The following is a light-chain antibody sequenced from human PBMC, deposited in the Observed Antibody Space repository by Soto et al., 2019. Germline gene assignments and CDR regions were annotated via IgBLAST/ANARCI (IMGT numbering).Light chain of an antibody. CDR3: ASYTVSTIVM. V-gene: IGLV2-14*01. Sequence: QSALTQPASVSGSPGQSITISCTGTSSDVGDYNYVSWYQQHPGKAPELMIYDVSHRPSGVSSRFSGSKSGNTASLTISGLQAEDEADYYCASYTVSTIVMFGGGTQLTVL. CDR1: SSDVGDYNY. J-gene: IGLJ3*02. CDR2: DVS.